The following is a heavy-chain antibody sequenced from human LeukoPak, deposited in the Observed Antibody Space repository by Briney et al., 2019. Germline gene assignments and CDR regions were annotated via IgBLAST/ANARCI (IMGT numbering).Heavy chain of an antibody. J-gene: IGHJ4*02. Sequence: SVKVSCKASGGTFSTYAISWVRQAPGQGLEWMGGIIPIFGTANYAQKFQGRVTITADESTSTAYMELSSLRSEDTAVYYCASAVDTAHSRTKYYFDYWGQGTLVTVSS. V-gene: IGHV1-69*01. CDR1: GGTFSTYA. D-gene: IGHD5-18*01. CDR3: ASAVDTAHSRTKYYFDY. CDR2: IIPIFGTA.